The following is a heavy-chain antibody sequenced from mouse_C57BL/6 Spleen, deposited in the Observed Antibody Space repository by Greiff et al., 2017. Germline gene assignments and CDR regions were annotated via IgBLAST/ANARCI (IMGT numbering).Heavy chain of an antibody. CDR3: ASQRNGNGDPFAY. Sequence: VQLQQPGAELVKPGASVKMSCKASGYTFTSYWRTWVKQRPGQGLEWIGDIYPGSGSTNYNEKFKSKATLTVDTSSSTAYMQLSSLTSEDSAVYYCASQRNGNGDPFAYWGQGTLVTVSA. CDR1: GYTFTSYW. D-gene: IGHD2-1*01. J-gene: IGHJ3*01. V-gene: IGHV1-55*01. CDR2: IYPGSGST.